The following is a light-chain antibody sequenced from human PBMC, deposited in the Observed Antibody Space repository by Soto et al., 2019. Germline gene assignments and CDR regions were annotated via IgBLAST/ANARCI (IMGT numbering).Light chain of an antibody. Sequence: QSALTQPRSVSGSPGQSVTISCTGTSSDVGGYNYVSWYQQHPGKAPKLMIYDVSKRPSGVPDRFSGSKSGTSASLAISGLQSEDEADYYCAAWDGSLNGPVFGGGTKLTVL. V-gene: IGLV2-11*01. J-gene: IGLJ3*02. CDR1: SSDVGGYNY. CDR3: AAWDGSLNGPV. CDR2: DVS.